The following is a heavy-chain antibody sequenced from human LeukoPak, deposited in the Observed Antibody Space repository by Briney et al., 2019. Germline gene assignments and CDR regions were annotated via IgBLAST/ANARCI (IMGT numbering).Heavy chain of an antibody. J-gene: IGHJ4*02. Sequence: GESLKISCKGSGYSSTSYWIGWVRQMPGKGLEWMGIIYPGVSDTRYSPSFQGQVTISADKSISTAYLQWSSLKASDTAMYYCARPAAYGDYSPHFDYWGQGTLVTVSS. D-gene: IGHD4-17*01. CDR1: GYSSTSYW. CDR3: ARPAAYGDYSPHFDY. V-gene: IGHV5-51*01. CDR2: IYPGVSDT.